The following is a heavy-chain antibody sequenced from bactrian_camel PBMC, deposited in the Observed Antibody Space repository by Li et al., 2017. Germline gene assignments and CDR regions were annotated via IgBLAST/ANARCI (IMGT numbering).Heavy chain of an antibody. CDR1: GYTYSGHC. CDR2: IDSDGGT. D-gene: IGHD4*01. V-gene: IGHV3S53*01. J-gene: IGHJ4*01. Sequence: HVQLVESGGGSVQAGGSLRLSCAFSGYTYSGHCMGWFRQAPGKEREEVAGIDSDGGTEYADSVKGRFTISKDNAKSSSYLQMNSLTPADTAMYYRAGVARGQGTQVTVS. CDR3: AGVA.